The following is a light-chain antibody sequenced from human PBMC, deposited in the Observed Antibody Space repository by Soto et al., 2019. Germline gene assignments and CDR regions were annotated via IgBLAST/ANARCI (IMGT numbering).Light chain of an antibody. CDR2: DAS. Sequence: EIVLTHSPATLSLSPCERATLSSRASQSVSDYLAWYQQKPGQPPRLLIYDASKRATGIPPRFSGSGSGTDFTLTISSLQSEDFAVYYCQQYNNWPWTFGQGTKVDIK. CDR3: QQYNNWPWT. V-gene: IGKV3-11*01. CDR1: QSVSDY. J-gene: IGKJ1*01.